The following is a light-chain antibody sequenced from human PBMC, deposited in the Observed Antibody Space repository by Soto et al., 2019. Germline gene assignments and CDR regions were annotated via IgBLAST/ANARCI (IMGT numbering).Light chain of an antibody. CDR1: SSDIGNYNY. V-gene: IGLV2-14*01. J-gene: IGLJ2*01. CDR2: EVT. Sequence: QSVLTQPASVSGSPGQSITISCTRTSSDIGNYNYVSWYHHHPGKAPKLIIYEVTNRPSGISSRFSGSKSGNTASLTISGLQADDEADYYCSSYAFNSARIFGGGTKLTVL. CDR3: SSYAFNSARI.